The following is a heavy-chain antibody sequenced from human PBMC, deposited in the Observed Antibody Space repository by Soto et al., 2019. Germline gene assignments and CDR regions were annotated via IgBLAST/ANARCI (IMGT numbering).Heavy chain of an antibody. Sequence: PSETLSLTCTVSGGSISSGGYYWSWIRQHPGKGLEWIGYIYYSGSTYYNPSLKSRVTISVDTSKNQFSLKLSSVTAADTAVYYCARCRGTLYYFDYWGQGTLVTVSS. CDR2: IYYSGST. CDR3: ARCRGTLYYFDY. D-gene: IGHD1-1*01. J-gene: IGHJ4*02. CDR1: GGSISSGGYY. V-gene: IGHV4-31*03.